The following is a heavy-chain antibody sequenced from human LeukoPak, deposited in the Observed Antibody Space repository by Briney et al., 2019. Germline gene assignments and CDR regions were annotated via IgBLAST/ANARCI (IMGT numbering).Heavy chain of an antibody. D-gene: IGHD6-19*01. CDR1: GGSFSGYY. CDR2: IYHSGST. J-gene: IGHJ3*02. Sequence: SETLSLTCAVYGGSFSGYYWSWIRQPPGKGLEWIGSIYHSGSTYYNPSLKSRVTISVDTSKNQFSLKLSSVTAADTAVYYCARGISEWLVPDDAFDIWGQGTMVTVSS. CDR3: ARGISEWLVPDDAFDI. V-gene: IGHV4-34*01.